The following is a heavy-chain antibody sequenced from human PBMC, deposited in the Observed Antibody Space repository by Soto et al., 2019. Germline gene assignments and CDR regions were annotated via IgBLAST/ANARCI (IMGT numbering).Heavy chain of an antibody. CDR2: IYYSGST. J-gene: IGHJ4*02. CDR1: GGSISSGGYY. D-gene: IGHD4-4*01. V-gene: IGHV4-31*03. CDR3: ARVLRPTYRYFDY. Sequence: SETLSLTCTVSGGSISSGGYYWSWIRQHPGKGLEWIGYIYYSGSTYYNPSLKSRVTISVDTSKNQFSLKLSSVTAADTAVYYCARVLRPTYRYFDYWGQGTLVTVSS.